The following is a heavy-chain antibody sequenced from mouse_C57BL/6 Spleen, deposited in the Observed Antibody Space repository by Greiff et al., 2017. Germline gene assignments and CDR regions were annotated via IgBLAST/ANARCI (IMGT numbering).Heavy chain of an antibody. CDR2: IYPGYGST. CDR1: GYTFTGYG. D-gene: IGHD1-1*02. J-gene: IGHJ3*01. V-gene: IGHV1-58*01. Sequence: VQVQQSGPELVRPGSSVKMSCKTSGYTFTGYGINWVKQSPGQSLEWIGEIYPGYGSTRYNEKFKGKATLTVDTSSSTAYIQLSSLTSEDSAIYFCARCYGGGWYEFAYWGQGTLVTVSA. CDR3: ARCYGGGWYEFAY.